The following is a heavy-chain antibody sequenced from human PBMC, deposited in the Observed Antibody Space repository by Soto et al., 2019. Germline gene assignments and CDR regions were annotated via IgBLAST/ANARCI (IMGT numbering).Heavy chain of an antibody. CDR1: GYTFTSYG. CDR3: ARGRRHASSGYYLPFSGRDG. J-gene: IGHJ6*02. D-gene: IGHD3-22*01. CDR2: ISAYNGNT. V-gene: IGHV1-18*01. Sequence: QVQLVQSGAEVKKPGASVKVSCKASGYTFTSYGISWVRQAPGQGLEWMGWISAYNGNTNYAQKLQGRATMTTDTSTSTAYMKLRSLRFDDTAVYYCARGRRHASSGYYLPFSGRDGWGQETTLTVSS.